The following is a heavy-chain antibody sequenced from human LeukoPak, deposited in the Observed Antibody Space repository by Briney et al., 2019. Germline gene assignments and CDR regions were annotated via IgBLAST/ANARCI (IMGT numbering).Heavy chain of an antibody. CDR3: ARDYVWGSSESDY. J-gene: IGHJ4*02. V-gene: IGHV3-7*01. CDR1: GFTFSSYW. D-gene: IGHD7-27*01. Sequence: GGSLRLSCAASGFTFSSYWMTWFRQTPGKGLEWVGNINQDGGEKYYLDSVRGRFTISRDNAKNSLYLQMNSLRVEDTAIYYCARDYVWGSSESDYWGQGTLVTVSS. CDR2: INQDGGEK.